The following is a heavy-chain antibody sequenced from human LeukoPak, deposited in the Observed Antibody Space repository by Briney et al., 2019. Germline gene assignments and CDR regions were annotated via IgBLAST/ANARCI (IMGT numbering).Heavy chain of an antibody. V-gene: IGHV4-39*01. CDR3: ARHYLSDGILSTFDP. CDR1: GGSISSSPYY. J-gene: IGHJ5*02. CDR2: IYYRGST. D-gene: IGHD2-2*01. Sequence: SETLSLTCTVSGGSISSSPYYWGWIRQPPGKGLEWIGTIYYRGSTYSNPFLNSRVTISLDTSKNQFSLRLRSVTAADTALYYCARHYLSDGILSTFDPWGQGTLVTVSS.